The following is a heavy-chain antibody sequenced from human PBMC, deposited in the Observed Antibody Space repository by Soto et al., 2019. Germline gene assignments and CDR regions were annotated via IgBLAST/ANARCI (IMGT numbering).Heavy chain of an antibody. CDR3: AKGGTVMATDWYFDV. CDR1: GFAFNTYG. J-gene: IGHJ2*01. D-gene: IGHD5-18*01. CDR2: ISYAGSNI. Sequence: QVQLVESGGGVVQPGRSLRVSCEGSGFAFNTYGMHWVRQAPGKGLEWVAVISYAGSNIHYADSVKGRFTISRDNAKNTLFLQMDSLRVDDTAVYYCAKGGTVMATDWYFDVWGRGTLVTVSS. V-gene: IGHV3-30*18.